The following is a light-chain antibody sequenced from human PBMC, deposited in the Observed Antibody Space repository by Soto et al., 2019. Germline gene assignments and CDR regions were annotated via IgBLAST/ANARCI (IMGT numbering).Light chain of an antibody. CDR2: TAS. Sequence: IVLTQSPVTLSVSPGERATISCRASQRVGTSLAWYQQKPGQPPRLLIQTASTRATGIPARFSGSGSGTEFTLTISSLQSEDFAVYYCQQYKNFYTFGQGTKLEIK. CDR3: QQYKNFYT. J-gene: IGKJ2*01. CDR1: QRVGTS. V-gene: IGKV3-15*01.